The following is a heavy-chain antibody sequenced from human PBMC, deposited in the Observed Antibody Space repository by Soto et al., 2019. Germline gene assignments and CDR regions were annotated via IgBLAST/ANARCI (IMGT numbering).Heavy chain of an antibody. V-gene: IGHV1-18*01. CDR3: ARVQYYDYVWGSYRSAEYFQH. D-gene: IGHD3-16*02. CDR1: GYTFTSYG. CDR2: ISAYNGNT. J-gene: IGHJ1*01. Sequence: ASVKVSCKASGYTFTSYGISWVRQAPGQGLEWMGWISAYNGNTNYAQKLQGRVTMTTDTSTSTAYMELRSLRSDDTAVYYCARVQYYDYVWGSYRSAEYFQHWGQGTLVTV.